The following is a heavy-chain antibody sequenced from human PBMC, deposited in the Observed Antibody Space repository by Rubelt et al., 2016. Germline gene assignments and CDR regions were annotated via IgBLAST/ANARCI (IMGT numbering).Heavy chain of an antibody. CDR1: GYTFTSYS. D-gene: IGHD2-2*01. Sequence: QVQLVQSGAEVKKPGASVKVSCKASGYTFTSYSMHWVRQAPAQGLEWMGIINPSGGSTRYAQTVEGIVRIARDTSTSTVYMALSSLRSEDTAVDYWARDVSVVVPAAPDACDIWGQGTMVTVSS. V-gene: IGHV1-46*01. CDR2: INPSGGST. CDR3: ARDVSVVVPAAPDACDI. J-gene: IGHJ3*02.